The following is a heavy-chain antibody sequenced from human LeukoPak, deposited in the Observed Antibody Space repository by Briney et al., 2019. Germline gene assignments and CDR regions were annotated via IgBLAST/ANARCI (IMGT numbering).Heavy chain of an antibody. D-gene: IGHD3-22*01. V-gene: IGHV3-21*01. CDR2: ISSSSSYI. Sequence: GESLKISCAASGFTFSSYSMNWVRQAPGKGLEWVSSISSSSSYIYYADSVKGRFTISRDNAKNSLYLQMNSLRAEDTAVYYCARRDSYYYDSSGYYSWFDPWGQGTLVTVSS. J-gene: IGHJ5*02. CDR1: GFTFSSYS. CDR3: ARRDSYYYDSSGYYSWFDP.